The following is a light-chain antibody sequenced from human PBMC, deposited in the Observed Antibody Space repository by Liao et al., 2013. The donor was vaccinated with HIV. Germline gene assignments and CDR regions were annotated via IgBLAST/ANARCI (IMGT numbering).Light chain of an antibody. Sequence: SYELTQPPLVSVSPGQTASVTCSGDKLGNKNICWYQQKPRQSPVLVIYEDDKRPSGIPERFSGSKSGNTATLTISRVEAGDEADYYCQVWDSSSDNLVVFGGGTKLTVL. J-gene: IGLJ2*01. CDR2: EDD. CDR1: KLGNKN. V-gene: IGLV3-1*01. CDR3: QVWDSSSDNLVV.